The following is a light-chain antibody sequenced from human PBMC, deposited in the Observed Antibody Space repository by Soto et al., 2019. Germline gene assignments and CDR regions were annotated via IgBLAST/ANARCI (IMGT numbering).Light chain of an antibody. CDR1: QSVLYSSNNKNY. Sequence: DIVMTQSPDSLAVSLGERATINCKSSQSVLYSSNNKNYLAWYQQKPGQPPKLLIYWASTRESGVPDRFSGSESVTDFTLTISGMQAEDVAVYYCQQYYSMPRTFGQGTKVEIK. CDR2: WAS. J-gene: IGKJ1*01. CDR3: QQYYSMPRT. V-gene: IGKV4-1*01.